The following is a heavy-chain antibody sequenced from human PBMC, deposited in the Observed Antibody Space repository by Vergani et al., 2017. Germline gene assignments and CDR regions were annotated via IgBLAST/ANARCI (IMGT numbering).Heavy chain of an antibody. CDR3: AKHFRGWGIDY. CDR2: IQFDGSNQ. D-gene: IGHD3-16*01. J-gene: IGHJ4*02. CDR1: GFTLSNYD. Sequence: QVQLVESGGGFVPRGGSLRLSCATSGFTLSNYDMQWIRQGPGKGLEFVAFIQFDGSNQYYADSVKGRFTLSRDFSKNTLYLQMNSLRTDDTATYYCAKHFRGWGIDYWGQGTQVIVSS. V-gene: IGHV3-30*02.